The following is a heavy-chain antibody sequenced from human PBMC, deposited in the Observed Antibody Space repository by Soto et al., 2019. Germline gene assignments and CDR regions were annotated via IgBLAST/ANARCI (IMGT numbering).Heavy chain of an antibody. CDR3: ARAGAVAGTGDYYGMDV. CDR1: GGSISSYY. Sequence: LSLTCTVSGGSISSYYWSWIRQPPGKGLEWIGYIYYSGSTNYNPSLKGRVTISVDTSKNQFSLKLSSVTAADTAVYYCARAGAVAGTGDYYGMDVWGQGTTVTVSS. CDR2: IYYSGST. D-gene: IGHD6-19*01. V-gene: IGHV4-59*01. J-gene: IGHJ6*02.